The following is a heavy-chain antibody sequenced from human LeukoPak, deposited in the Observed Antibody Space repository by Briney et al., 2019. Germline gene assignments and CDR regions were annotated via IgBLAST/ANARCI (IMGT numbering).Heavy chain of an antibody. V-gene: IGHV1-46*01. CDR2: INPSGGST. CDR1: GYTFTSYY. D-gene: IGHD2-15*01. J-gene: IGHJ6*02. CDR3: ARDRIMGYSRTWGYGMDV. Sequence: ASVTVSCKASGYTFTSYYMHWVRQAPGQGLEWMGIINPSGGSTSYAQKFQGRVTMTRDTSTSTVYMELSSLRSEDTAVYYCARDRIMGYSRTWGYGMDVWGQGTTVTVSS.